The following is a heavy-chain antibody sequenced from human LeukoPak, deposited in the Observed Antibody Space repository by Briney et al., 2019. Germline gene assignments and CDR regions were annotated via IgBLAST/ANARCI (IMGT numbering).Heavy chain of an antibody. V-gene: IGHV4-59*01. D-gene: IGHD3-10*01. CDR2: IYYSGDT. CDR1: DGAIAGYS. Sequence: PSETLSLTCTVSDGAIAGYSWSWIRQAPGKGLEWIGYIYYSGDTNYNPSLQSRVTVSVDTSKNQFSLRLTSVSAADTAVYYCARGPYGSGISNWFDPWGQGTQVIVSS. CDR3: ARGPYGSGISNWFDP. J-gene: IGHJ5*02.